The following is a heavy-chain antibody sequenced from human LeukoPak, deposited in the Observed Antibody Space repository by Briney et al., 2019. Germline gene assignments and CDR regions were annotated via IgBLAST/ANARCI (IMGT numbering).Heavy chain of an antibody. Sequence: SETLSLTCTVSGGSISSYYWSWIRQPPGKGLEWIGYIYYSGSTNYNPSLKSRVTISVDTSKNQFSLKLSSVTAADTAVYYCARENGDYYYGMDVWGHGTTVTVSS. D-gene: IGHD4-17*01. CDR1: GGSISSYY. CDR3: ARENGDYYYGMDV. V-gene: IGHV4-59*01. J-gene: IGHJ6*02. CDR2: IYYSGST.